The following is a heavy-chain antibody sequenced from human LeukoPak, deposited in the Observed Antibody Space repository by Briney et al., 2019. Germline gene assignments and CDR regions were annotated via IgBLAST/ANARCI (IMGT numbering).Heavy chain of an antibody. V-gene: IGHV3-30-3*01. D-gene: IGHD6-13*01. J-gene: IGHJ4*02. CDR3: ARAPGSSSSWSYFDF. Sequence: PGGSLSLSCAASGFTFSSYAIHWVRQAPGKGLEWVAVISHDGSNKNYADSVQGRFTISRDNSKNTLYLQMNSLRAEDTAVYYCARAPGSSSSWSYFDFWGQGTLVTVSS. CDR2: ISHDGSNK. CDR1: GFTFSSYA.